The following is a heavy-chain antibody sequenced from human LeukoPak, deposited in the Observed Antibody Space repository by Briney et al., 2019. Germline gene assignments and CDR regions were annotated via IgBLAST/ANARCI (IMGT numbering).Heavy chain of an antibody. D-gene: IGHD3-10*01. CDR1: GFAFSNHW. CDR2: IKYTGHEE. V-gene: IGHV3-7*01. CDR3: ARGPSDQYYYGSGCLDY. Sequence: GGSLRLSCAASGFAFSNHWMTWVRQAPGKGLEWVANIKYTGHEEYYVESVEGRFTISRDNARDSLFLQMNSLRVEDTALYYCARGPSDQYYYGSGCLDYWGQGTLVTVSS. J-gene: IGHJ4*02.